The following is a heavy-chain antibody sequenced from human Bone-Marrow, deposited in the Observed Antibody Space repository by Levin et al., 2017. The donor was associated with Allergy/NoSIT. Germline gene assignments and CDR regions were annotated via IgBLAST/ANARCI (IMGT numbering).Heavy chain of an antibody. Sequence: PSQTLSLPCLVSGTSISGENYYWAWIRQRPGKGLEWIGNIYYTGSIYYNPSLSRRVTISADPSKSLFSLRLTSVTAADTAIYYCARPNWSLAWAIDVWGQGTTVTVSS. CDR1: GTSISGENYY. CDR2: IYYTGSI. J-gene: IGHJ6*02. V-gene: IGHV4-39*01. CDR3: ARPNWSLAWAIDV. D-gene: IGHD3-3*01.